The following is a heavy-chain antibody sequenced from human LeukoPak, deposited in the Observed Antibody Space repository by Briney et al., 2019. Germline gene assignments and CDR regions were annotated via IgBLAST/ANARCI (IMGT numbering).Heavy chain of an antibody. V-gene: IGHV3-13*01. CDR2: IGTAGDT. Sequence: GSLRLSCAASGFTFSSYDMHWVRQATGKGLEWVSAIGTAGDTYYPGSVKGRFTISRESAKNSLYLQMNSLRAGDTAVYYCARGSTAMVTSPRFDYWGQGTLVTVSS. J-gene: IGHJ4*02. CDR1: GFTFSSYD. D-gene: IGHD5-18*01. CDR3: ARGSTAMVTSPRFDY.